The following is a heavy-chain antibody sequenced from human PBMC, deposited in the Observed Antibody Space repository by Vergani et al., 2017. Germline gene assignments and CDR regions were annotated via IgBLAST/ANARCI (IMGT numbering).Heavy chain of an antibody. CDR1: GFTFNRYG. J-gene: IGHJ4*02. Sequence: QVQSVESGGGVVQPGGSLSLSCAASGFTFNRYGMHWVRQAPGKELGCVASIRCAESRRYYGDSMEGPFTIARDNSKNTLYLQMKSLRPEDTAVDYGAKEGGRYCSGGTCDPLYGGQGTLVIVAS. CDR3: AKEGGRYCSGGTCDPLY. D-gene: IGHD2-15*01. V-gene: IGHV3-30*02. CDR2: IRCAESRR.